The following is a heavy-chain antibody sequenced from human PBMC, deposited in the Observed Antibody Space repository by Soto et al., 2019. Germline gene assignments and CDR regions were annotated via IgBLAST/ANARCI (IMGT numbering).Heavy chain of an antibody. D-gene: IGHD6-13*01. Sequence: GGSLRLSCAASEFTFSNYAMSWVRQAPGKGLEWVSSISDNGGTTYYADSVKGRFTISRDNSKNTLYLQMNSLRAEDTAVYYCARQSSLAAVVYWGQGTLVTVSS. CDR3: ARQSSLAAVVY. V-gene: IGHV3-23*01. J-gene: IGHJ4*02. CDR2: ISDNGGTT. CDR1: EFTFSNYA.